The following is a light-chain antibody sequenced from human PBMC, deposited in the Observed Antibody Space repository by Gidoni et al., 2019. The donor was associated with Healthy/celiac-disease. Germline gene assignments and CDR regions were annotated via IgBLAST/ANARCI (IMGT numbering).Light chain of an antibody. CDR1: QRVSSY. CDR2: DAS. CDR3: QQRSNWPGT. J-gene: IGKJ4*01. V-gene: IGKV3-11*01. Sequence: EIVLTQSPAPLSLSPGERATLTCRASQRVSSYLAWYQQKPGQAPRRLIYDASNRANGIPARFSGSGSGTDFTLTISSLEPEDFAVYYCQQRSNWPGTFGGGTKVEIK.